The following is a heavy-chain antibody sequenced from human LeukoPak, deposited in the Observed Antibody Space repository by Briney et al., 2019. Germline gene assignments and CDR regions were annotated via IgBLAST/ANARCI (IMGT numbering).Heavy chain of an antibody. CDR2: ICYSGST. D-gene: IGHD3-9*01. CDR1: GGSISSSSYY. V-gene: IGHV4-39*01. Sequence: PSETLSLTCSVSGGSISSSSYYWGWIRQPPGKGLEWIGNICYSGSTYCNPSLKSRVTISVDTSKNQFSLNLTSVTAADTAVYYCARQQYYDILTGKGGYGMDVWGQGTTVTVSS. CDR3: ARQQYYDILTGKGGYGMDV. J-gene: IGHJ6*02.